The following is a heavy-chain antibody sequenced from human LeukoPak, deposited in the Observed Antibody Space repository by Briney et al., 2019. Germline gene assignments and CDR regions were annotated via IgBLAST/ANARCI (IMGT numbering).Heavy chain of an antibody. J-gene: IGHJ4*02. CDR3: ARGGAYGDPFDY. D-gene: IGHD4-17*01. Sequence: ASVKVSCKASGYTFTSYDINWVRQATGQGLEWMGWMNPNSGNTGYAQKFQGGVTITRNTSISTAYMELSGLRSEDTAVYYCARGGAYGDPFDYWGQGTLVTVSS. CDR2: MNPNSGNT. CDR1: GYTFTSYD. V-gene: IGHV1-8*03.